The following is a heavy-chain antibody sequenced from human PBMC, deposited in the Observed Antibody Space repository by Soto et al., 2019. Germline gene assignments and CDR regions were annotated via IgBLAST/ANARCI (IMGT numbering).Heavy chain of an antibody. J-gene: IGHJ4*02. CDR1: GGTFSSYT. D-gene: IGHD2-21*02. Sequence: ASVKVSCKASGGTFSSYTISWVRQAPGQGLEWMGRIIPILGIANYAQKFQGRVTITADKSTSTAYMELSSLRSEDTAVYYCARDVDCGGDCYAIDYWGQGTLVTVSS. V-gene: IGHV1-69*04. CDR2: IIPILGIA. CDR3: ARDVDCGGDCYAIDY.